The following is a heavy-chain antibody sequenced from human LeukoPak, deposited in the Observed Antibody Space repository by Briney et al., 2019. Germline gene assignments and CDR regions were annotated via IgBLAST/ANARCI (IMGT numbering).Heavy chain of an antibody. Sequence: PGGSLRLSCAASGFTFSSYAMHWVRQAPGKGLEWVAVISYDGSNKYYADSVKGRFTISRDNSKNTLYLQMNSLRAEDTAVYYCAKMNDYGDHWYYYGMDVWGQGTTVTVSS. CDR2: ISYDGSNK. V-gene: IGHV3-30-3*01. CDR3: AKMNDYGDHWYYYGMDV. D-gene: IGHD4-17*01. CDR1: GFTFSSYA. J-gene: IGHJ6*02.